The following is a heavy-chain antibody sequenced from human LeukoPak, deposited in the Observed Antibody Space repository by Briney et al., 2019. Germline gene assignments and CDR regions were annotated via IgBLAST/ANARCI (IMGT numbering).Heavy chain of an antibody. CDR3: ARDRQYPDAFDI. CDR2: IYYSGST. Sequence: PSETLSLTCTVSGGSISSGDYYWSWIRQPPGKGLEWIGYIYYSGSTYYNPSLKSRVTISVDTSKNQFSLKLSSVTAADTAVYYCARDRQYPDAFDIWGQGTMVTVSS. CDR1: GGSISSGDYY. J-gene: IGHJ3*02. D-gene: IGHD2/OR15-2a*01. V-gene: IGHV4-30-4*02.